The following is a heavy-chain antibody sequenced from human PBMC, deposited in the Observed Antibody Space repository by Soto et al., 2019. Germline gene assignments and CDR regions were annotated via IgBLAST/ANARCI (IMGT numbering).Heavy chain of an antibody. CDR2: INHSGST. D-gene: IGHD6-6*01. V-gene: IGHV4-34*01. CDR3: ARGQYSSSARYFDY. J-gene: IGHJ4*02. CDR1: GGSFSGYY. Sequence: LSLTCAVYGGSFSGYYWSWIRQPPGKGLEWIGEINHSGSTNYNPSLKSRVTISVDTSKNQFSLKLSSVTAADTAVYYCARGQYSSSARYFDYWGQGTLVTVSS.